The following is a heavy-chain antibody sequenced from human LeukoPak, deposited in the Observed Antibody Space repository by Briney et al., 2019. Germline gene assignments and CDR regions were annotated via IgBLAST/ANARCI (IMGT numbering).Heavy chain of an antibody. CDR1: GGTFSSYA. CDR3: ARDSPPCSRTSCDSDDAFDI. V-gene: IGHV1-69*05. CDR2: IIPIFGTA. D-gene: IGHD2-2*02. Sequence: SVKVSCKASGGTFSSYAISWVRQAPGQGLEWMGRIIPIFGTANYAQKFQGRVTITTDESTSTAYMELSSLRSEDTAVYYCARDSPPCSRTSCDSDDAFDIWGQGTMVTVSS. J-gene: IGHJ3*02.